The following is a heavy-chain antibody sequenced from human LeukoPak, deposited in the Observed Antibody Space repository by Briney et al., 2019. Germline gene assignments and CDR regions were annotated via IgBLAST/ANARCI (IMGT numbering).Heavy chain of an antibody. CDR1: GGTFSSYA. Sequence: GASVKVSCKASGGTFSSYAISWVRQAPGQGLEWMGGIIPIFGTANYAQKFQGRVTITADESTSTAYMELSSLRSEDTAVYHCARAPYSGSYYAFDIWGQGTMVTVSS. J-gene: IGHJ3*02. V-gene: IGHV1-69*13. D-gene: IGHD1-26*01. CDR2: IIPIFGTA. CDR3: ARAPYSGSYYAFDI.